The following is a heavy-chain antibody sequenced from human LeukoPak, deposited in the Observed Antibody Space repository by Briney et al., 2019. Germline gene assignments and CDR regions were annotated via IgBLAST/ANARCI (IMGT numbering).Heavy chain of an antibody. CDR3: ARGPYSYDSSGAFDI. CDR1: GGSFSGYY. Sequence: PSETLSLTCAVYGGSFSGYYWSWIRQPPGKGLEWIGRISSSGSTNYNPSLKSRVTISVDTSKNQFSLKLSSVTAADTAVYFCARGPYSYDSSGAFDIWGQGTMVTVSS. V-gene: IGHV4-34*01. J-gene: IGHJ3*02. CDR2: ISSSGST. D-gene: IGHD3-22*01.